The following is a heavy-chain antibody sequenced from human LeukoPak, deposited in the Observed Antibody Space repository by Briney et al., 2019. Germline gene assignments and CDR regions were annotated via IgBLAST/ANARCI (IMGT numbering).Heavy chain of an antibody. D-gene: IGHD3-22*01. V-gene: IGHV3-23*01. Sequence: GGSLRLSCAASGFTFSSYAMSWVRQAPGKGLEWVSAISGSGGSTYYADSVKGRFTISRDNSKNTLYLQMNSLRAEDTAVYYCAKARASSGYPSDYYYYYMDVWGKGTTVTVSS. CDR1: GFTFSSYA. CDR2: ISGSGGST. J-gene: IGHJ6*03. CDR3: AKARASSGYPSDYYYYYMDV.